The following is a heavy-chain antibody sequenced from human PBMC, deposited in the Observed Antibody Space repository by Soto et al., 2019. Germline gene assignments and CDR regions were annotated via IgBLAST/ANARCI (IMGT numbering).Heavy chain of an antibody. CDR2: ISFDGSNK. Sequence: QVQLVESGGGVVQPGRSLRLSCAASGFTFSSYVMHWVRQAPGKGLEWVAVISFDGSNKYYADSVKGRFTISRDNSKNTLYFQMSSLRTDDTAVYYCARGIAYYYDRSGFYFPFGYWGQGTLVTGSS. CDR1: GFTFSSYV. D-gene: IGHD3-22*01. CDR3: ARGIAYYYDRSGFYFPFGY. V-gene: IGHV3-30*04. J-gene: IGHJ4*02.